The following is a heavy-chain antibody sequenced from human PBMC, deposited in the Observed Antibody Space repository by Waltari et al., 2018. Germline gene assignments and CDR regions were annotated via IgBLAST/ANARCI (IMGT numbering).Heavy chain of an antibody. CDR2: ISYDGSNK. CDR3: ARDKGRSGYGPSFDY. V-gene: IGHV3-30-3*01. Sequence: VQLVESGGGVVQPGRSLRLSCAASGFTFSSYDMQWVRQAPGKGLEWVAVISYDGSNKYYADSVKGRFTISRDNSKNTLYLQMNSLRAEDTAVYYCARDKGRSGYGPSFDYWGQGTLVTVSS. CDR1: GFTFSSYD. D-gene: IGHD6-25*01. J-gene: IGHJ4*02.